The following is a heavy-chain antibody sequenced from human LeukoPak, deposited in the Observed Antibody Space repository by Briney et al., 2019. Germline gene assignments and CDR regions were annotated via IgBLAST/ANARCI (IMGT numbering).Heavy chain of an antibody. V-gene: IGHV3-48*03. CDR2: IGSSGTTI. J-gene: IGHJ4*02. CDR3: ARGRSQAFY. Sequence: GGSVRLSCPASGLTFSSYDMNWVRQAPGKGLEGVSYIGSSGTTIFYADPGRGRFTISRDNAKNSLYLQMNSLRAEDTALYYCARGRSQAFYWGQGTLVTVSS. D-gene: IGHD3-3*02. CDR1: GLTFSSYD.